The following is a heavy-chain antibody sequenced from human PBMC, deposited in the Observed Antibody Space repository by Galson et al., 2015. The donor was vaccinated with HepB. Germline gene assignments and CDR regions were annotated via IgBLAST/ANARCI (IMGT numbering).Heavy chain of an antibody. CDR3: ARLVPRLWFGEYSGP. CDR1: GGSISSSTYQ. J-gene: IGHJ5*02. Sequence: SETLSLTCTVSGGSISSSTYQWGWIRQPPGKGLEWMGSIYSSGSTYYNPSLESRVSISVDTSRSQFSLSLSSVTAADTAVYFCARLVPRLWFGEYSGPWGQGTLVTVSS. D-gene: IGHD3-10*01. CDR2: IYSSGST. V-gene: IGHV4-39*01.